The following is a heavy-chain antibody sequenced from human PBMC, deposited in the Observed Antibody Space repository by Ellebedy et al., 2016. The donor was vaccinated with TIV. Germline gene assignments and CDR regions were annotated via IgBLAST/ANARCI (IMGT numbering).Heavy chain of an antibody. V-gene: IGHV1-2*04. CDR2: INPNSGGT. Sequence: ASVKVSCXASGYTFTGYYMHWVRQAPGQGLEWMGWINPNSGGTNYAQKFQGWVTMTRDTSISTAYMELSRLRSDDTAVYYCARDPACSSSTSCSPDYYYGMDVWGQGTTVTVSS. D-gene: IGHD2-2*01. J-gene: IGHJ6*02. CDR1: GYTFTGYY. CDR3: ARDPACSSSTSCSPDYYYGMDV.